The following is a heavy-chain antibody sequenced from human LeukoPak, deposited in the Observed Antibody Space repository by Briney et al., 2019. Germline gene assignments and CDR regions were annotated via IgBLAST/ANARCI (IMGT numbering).Heavy chain of an antibody. V-gene: IGHV4-38-2*02. CDR1: GYSISSGDY. J-gene: IGHJ6*03. Sequence: SETLSLTCTVSGYSISSGDYWGWIRQPPGKGLEWIGEINHSGSTNYNPSLKSRVTISVDTSKNRFSLKLSSVTAADTALYYCARGRVTMIVVVNSYYYSMDVWGKGTTVTVSS. D-gene: IGHD3-22*01. CDR3: ARGRVTMIVVVNSYYYSMDV. CDR2: INHSGST.